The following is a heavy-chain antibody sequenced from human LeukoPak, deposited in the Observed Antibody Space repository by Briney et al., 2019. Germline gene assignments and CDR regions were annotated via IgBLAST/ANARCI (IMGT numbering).Heavy chain of an antibody. V-gene: IGHV3-7*01. D-gene: IGHD2-15*01. J-gene: IGHJ3*02. CDR1: GFSFNIYY. CDR2: LNQDGSEK. CDR3: ARDSGTCTGCAFDM. Sequence: GGSLRLSCGVSGFSFNIYYMSWVRQAPGKGLEWVANLNQDGSEKNYVDSVRGRFTIARDTAKNSLYLQMNSLRVEDTALYYCARDSGTCTGCAFDMWGQGTMVTVSS.